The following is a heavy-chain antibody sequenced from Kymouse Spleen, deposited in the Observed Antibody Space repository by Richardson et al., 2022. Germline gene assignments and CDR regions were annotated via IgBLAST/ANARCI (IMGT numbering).Heavy chain of an antibody. D-gene: IGHD6-19*01. CDR1: GGSFSGYY. Sequence: QVQLQQWGAGLLKPSETLSLTCAVYGGSFSGYYWSWIRQPPGKGLEWIGEINHSGSTNYNPSLKSRVTISVDTSKNQFSLKLSSVTAADTAVYYCARGAVAGRDYFDYWGQGTLVTVSS. J-gene: IGHJ4*02. CDR3: ARGAVAGRDYFDY. V-gene: IGHV4-34*01. CDR2: INHSGST.